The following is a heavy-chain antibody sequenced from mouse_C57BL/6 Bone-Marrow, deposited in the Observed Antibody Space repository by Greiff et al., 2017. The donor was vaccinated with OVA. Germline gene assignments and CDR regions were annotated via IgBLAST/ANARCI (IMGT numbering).Heavy chain of an antibody. J-gene: IGHJ1*03. D-gene: IGHD2-4*01. V-gene: IGHV5-9-1*02. CDR2: ISSGGDYI. CDR3: TRGGLSWYFDV. Sequence: EVQLQQSGEGLVKPGGSLKLSCAASGFTFSSYAMSWVRQTPEKRLEWVAYISSGGDYIYYADTVKGRFTISRDNARNTLYLQMSSLKSEDTAMYYCTRGGLSWYFDVWGTGTTVTVSS. CDR1: GFTFSSYA.